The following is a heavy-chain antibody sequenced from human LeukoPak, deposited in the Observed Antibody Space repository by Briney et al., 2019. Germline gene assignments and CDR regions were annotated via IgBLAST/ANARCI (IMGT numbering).Heavy chain of an antibody. CDR1: GFTFSSYG. D-gene: IGHD1-26*01. CDR3: AKGELGATPCYYYGMDV. CDR2: ISYDGSNK. J-gene: IGHJ6*02. Sequence: GGSLRLSCAASGFTFSSYGMHWVRQAPGKGLEWVAVISYDGSNKYYADSVKGRFTISRDNSKNTLYLQMNSLRAEDTAVYYCAKGELGATPCYYYGMDVWGQGTTVTVSS. V-gene: IGHV3-30*18.